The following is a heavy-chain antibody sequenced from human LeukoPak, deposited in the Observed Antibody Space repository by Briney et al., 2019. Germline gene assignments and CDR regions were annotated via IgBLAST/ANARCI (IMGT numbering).Heavy chain of an antibody. D-gene: IGHD2-8*01. Sequence: ASVKASCKASGYTFTSYAMHWVRQAPGQRLEWMGWINAGNGNTKYSQEFQGRVTITRDTSASTAYMELSSLRSEDMAVYYCARAGSNGAFDIWGQGTMVTVSS. CDR2: INAGNGNT. CDR3: ARAGSNGAFDI. CDR1: GYTFTSYA. V-gene: IGHV1-3*03. J-gene: IGHJ3*02.